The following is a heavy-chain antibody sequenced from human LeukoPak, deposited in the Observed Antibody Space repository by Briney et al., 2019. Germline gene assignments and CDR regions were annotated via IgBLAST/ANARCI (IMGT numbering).Heavy chain of an antibody. CDR1: GFTFSSYG. CDR2: ISYDGSNK. D-gene: IGHD1-26*01. V-gene: IGHV3-30*03. CDR3: ARSLVVGATYPYH. J-gene: IGHJ5*02. Sequence: GGSLRLSCAASGFTFSSYGMHWVRQAPGKGLEWVAVISYDGSNKYYADSVKGRFTISRDNAKNSLYLQLNSLRAEDTAVYYRARSLVVGATYPYHWGQGTLVTVSS.